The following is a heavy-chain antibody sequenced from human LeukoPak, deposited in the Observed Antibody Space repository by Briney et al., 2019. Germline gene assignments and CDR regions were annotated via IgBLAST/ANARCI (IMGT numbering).Heavy chain of an antibody. J-gene: IGHJ5*02. Sequence: PSETLSLTCAVYGGSFSGYYWSWIRQPPGKGLEWIGEINHSGSTNYNPSLKSRVTISVDTSKNQFSLKLSSVTAADTAVYYCAMPKSYSSSWFSAWGRGTLVTVSS. CDR2: INHSGST. CDR1: GGSFSGYY. D-gene: IGHD6-13*01. CDR3: AMPKSYSSSWFSA. V-gene: IGHV4-34*01.